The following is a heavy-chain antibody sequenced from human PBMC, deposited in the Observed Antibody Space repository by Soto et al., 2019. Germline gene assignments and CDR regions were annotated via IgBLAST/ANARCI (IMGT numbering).Heavy chain of an antibody. Sequence: ASVKVSCKASGGTFSSYAISWVRQAPGQGLEWMGGIIPIFGTANYAQKFQGRVTITADESTSTAYMELSSLRSEDTAVYYCARDSLAVRGPSYYYGMDVWGQGTTVTVSS. CDR1: GGTFSSYA. D-gene: IGHD3-10*01. J-gene: IGHJ6*02. CDR3: ARDSLAVRGPSYYYGMDV. V-gene: IGHV1-69*13. CDR2: IIPIFGTA.